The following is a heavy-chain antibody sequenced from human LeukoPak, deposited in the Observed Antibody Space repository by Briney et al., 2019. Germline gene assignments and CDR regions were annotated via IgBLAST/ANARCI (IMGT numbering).Heavy chain of an antibody. V-gene: IGHV1-24*01. CDR2: FDPEDGET. D-gene: IGHD6-19*01. CDR3: AKTVAVPAWFDP. J-gene: IGHJ5*02. CDR1: GYTLTELS. Sequence: ASVKVSCKVSGYTLTELSMHWVRQAPGKGLEWMRGFDPEDGETIYAQKFQGRVTMTEDTSTDTAYMELSSLRSEDTAVYYCAKTVAVPAWFDPWGQGTLVTVSS.